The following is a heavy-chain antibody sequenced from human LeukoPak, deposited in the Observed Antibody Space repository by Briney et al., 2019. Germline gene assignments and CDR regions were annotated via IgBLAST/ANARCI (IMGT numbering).Heavy chain of an antibody. CDR3: AKYRGSSSYYFDY. V-gene: IGHV3-23*01. J-gene: IGHJ4*02. Sequence: PGGSLRLSCAASGFTFSSYAMSWVRQAPGKGLEWVSAINGSGGSTYYADSVKGRFTISRDNSKNTLYLQMNSLRAEDTAVYYCAKYRGSSSYYFDYWGQGTLVTVSS. D-gene: IGHD6-6*01. CDR1: GFTFSSYA. CDR2: INGSGGST.